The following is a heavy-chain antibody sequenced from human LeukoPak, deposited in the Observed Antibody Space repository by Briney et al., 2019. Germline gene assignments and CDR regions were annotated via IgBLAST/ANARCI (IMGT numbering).Heavy chain of an antibody. V-gene: IGHV4-34*01. CDR1: GGSFRGYY. J-gene: IGHJ4*02. D-gene: IGHD6-19*01. CDR2: INHSGIT. CDR3: ASDSSGWFLGY. Sequence: SETLSLTCAVYGGSFRGYYWSWIRQPPGKGLEWIGDINHSGITNYNSSLKSRVTISVDTSKNQFSLKLSSVTAADTAVYYCASDSSGWFLGYWGQGTLVTVSS.